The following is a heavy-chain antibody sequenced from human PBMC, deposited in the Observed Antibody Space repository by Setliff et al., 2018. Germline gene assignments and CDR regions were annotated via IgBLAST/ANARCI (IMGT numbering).Heavy chain of an antibody. Sequence: ASVKVSCKASGGTFSSYAISWVRQAPGQGLEWMGWINAGNGNTKYSQKFQGRVTMTTDTSTSTAYMELRSLRSDDTAVYYCARGYSSSWQSRMGFDPWGQGTLVTVSS. CDR1: GGTFSSYA. V-gene: IGHV1-18*01. CDR2: INAGNGNT. CDR3: ARGYSSSWQSRMGFDP. J-gene: IGHJ5*02. D-gene: IGHD6-13*01.